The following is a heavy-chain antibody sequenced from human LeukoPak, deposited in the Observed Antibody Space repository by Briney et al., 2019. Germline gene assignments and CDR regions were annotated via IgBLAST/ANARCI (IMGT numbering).Heavy chain of an antibody. J-gene: IGHJ4*02. CDR2: IYYSGST. CDR3: ARDPPAYDLWSGYPAGLGY. D-gene: IGHD3-3*01. Sequence: PSQTLSLTCTVSGGSISSGDYYWSWIRQPPGKGLEWIGYIYYSGSTYYNPSLKSRVTISVDTSKNQFSLKLSSVTAADTAVYYCARDPPAYDLWSGYPAGLGYWGQGTLVTVSS. V-gene: IGHV4-30-4*08. CDR1: GGSISSGDYY.